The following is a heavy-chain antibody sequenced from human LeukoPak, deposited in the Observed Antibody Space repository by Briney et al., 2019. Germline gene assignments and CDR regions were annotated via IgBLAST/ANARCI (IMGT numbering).Heavy chain of an antibody. CDR3: ARGPGRGVYAAQFDY. J-gene: IGHJ4*02. D-gene: IGHD3-16*01. Sequence: GRSLSLSCEASGFTFSNCALHWVRQAPGKGLEWVAVISYDGSNRYYADSVRGRFTISRDNSKNTLYLHMNSLRAEDTAVYYCARGPGRGVYAAQFDYWGQGALVSVSS. CDR1: GFTFSNCA. V-gene: IGHV3-30*01. CDR2: ISYDGSNR.